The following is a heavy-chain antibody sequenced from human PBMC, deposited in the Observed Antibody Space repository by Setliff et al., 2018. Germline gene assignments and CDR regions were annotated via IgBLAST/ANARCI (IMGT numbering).Heavy chain of an antibody. CDR3: ARVDGYSSSSNDY. Sequence: ASVKVSCKASGYTFTGYYMHWVRQAPGQGLEWMGWINPNSGDTNYAQNFQGRVTMTRDTSISTAYMELSRLRSDDTAVYYCARVDGYSSSSNDYWGQGTLVTVSS. D-gene: IGHD6-6*01. J-gene: IGHJ4*02. CDR1: GYTFTGYY. V-gene: IGHV1-2*02. CDR2: INPNSGDT.